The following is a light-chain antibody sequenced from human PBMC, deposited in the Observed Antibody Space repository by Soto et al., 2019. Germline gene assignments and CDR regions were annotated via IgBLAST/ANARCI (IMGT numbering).Light chain of an antibody. V-gene: IGKV1-6*01. Sequence: AIQMTQSPSSLSASVGDRVTITCRASQGMRNDLGWYQQKPAKAPKLLIYAASSLQSGVPSRFSGSGSGTDFTLTISSLQPEDFATYYCLQDYNYPWTFGQGTKVEIK. CDR1: QGMRND. J-gene: IGKJ1*01. CDR2: AAS. CDR3: LQDYNYPWT.